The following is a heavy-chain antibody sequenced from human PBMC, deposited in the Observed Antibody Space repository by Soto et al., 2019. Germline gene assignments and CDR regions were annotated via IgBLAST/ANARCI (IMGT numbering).Heavy chain of an antibody. D-gene: IGHD3-10*01. V-gene: IGHV1-18*01. CDR1: GYTFTSYG. CDR3: ARPGLIPMVRGVYYFDY. CDR2: ISAYNGNT. Sequence: QVKLVQSGAEVKKPGASVKVSCKASGYTFTSYGISWVRQAPGQGLEWMGWISAYNGNTNYAQKLQGRVTMTTDTVTSTADMELRSLRSDDTAVYYCARPGLIPMVRGVYYFDYWGQGTLVTVSS. J-gene: IGHJ4*02.